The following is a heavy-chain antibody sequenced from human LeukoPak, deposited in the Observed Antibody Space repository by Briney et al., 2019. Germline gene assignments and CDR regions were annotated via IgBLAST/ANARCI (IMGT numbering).Heavy chain of an antibody. CDR1: GFTFSSYW. V-gene: IGHV3-7*01. CDR3: AAPTAGTWHFDY. CDR2: IKQDASER. Sequence: GGSLRLSCAASGFTFSSYWMTWVRQAPGKGLEWVANIKQDASERYYVDSVKGRFTISRDNAKNSLYLQMNSLRAEDTAVYYCAAPTAGTWHFDYWGQGTLVTVSS. D-gene: IGHD1-1*01. J-gene: IGHJ4*02.